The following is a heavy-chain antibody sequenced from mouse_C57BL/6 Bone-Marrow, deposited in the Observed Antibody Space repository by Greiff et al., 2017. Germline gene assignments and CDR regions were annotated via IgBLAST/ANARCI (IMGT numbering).Heavy chain of an antibody. CDR3: ARPVSYYFDY. CDR2: IDPEDGET. Sequence: EVQLVESGAELVKPGASVKLSCTASGFNIKDYYMHWVKQRTEQGLEWIGRIDPEDGETKYAPKFQGKANITSDTSYHTAYLQLSIRTSEVTAVYYCARPVSYYFDYWGQGTTLTVSS. J-gene: IGHJ2*01. V-gene: IGHV14-2*01. CDR1: GFNIKDYY.